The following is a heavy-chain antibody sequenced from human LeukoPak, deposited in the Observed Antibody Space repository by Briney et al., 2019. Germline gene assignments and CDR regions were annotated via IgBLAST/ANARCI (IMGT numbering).Heavy chain of an antibody. CDR2: IYYSGST. J-gene: IGHJ5*02. Sequence: SETLSLTCTVSGRSISSSSYYWGWIRQPPGKGLEWIGSIYYSGSTYYNPSLKSRVTMSVDTSKNQFSLTLSSVTAADMAVYYCASQLSSGYYYWFDPWGQGTLVTVSS. CDR1: GRSISSSSYY. V-gene: IGHV4-39*01. CDR3: ASQLSSGYYYWFDP. D-gene: IGHD3-22*01.